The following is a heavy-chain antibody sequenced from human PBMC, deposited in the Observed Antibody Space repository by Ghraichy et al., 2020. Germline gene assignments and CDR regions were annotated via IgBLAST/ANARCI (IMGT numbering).Heavy chain of an antibody. V-gene: IGHV4-59*01. D-gene: IGHD6-19*01. CDR1: GGSISSYY. CDR3: SRETVAGLGY. CDR2: IDYSGST. J-gene: IGHJ4*02. Sequence: SETLSLTCTVSGGSISSYYWNWIRQPPGKGLEWIGYIDYSGSTNYNSYLKSRITITVETYKNHFSLKLSSVTAADTAVYYCSRETVAGLGYWGQGTLVTVSS.